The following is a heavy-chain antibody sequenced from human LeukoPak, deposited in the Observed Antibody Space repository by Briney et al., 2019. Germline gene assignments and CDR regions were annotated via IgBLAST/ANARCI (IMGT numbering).Heavy chain of an antibody. CDR1: GYTLSELS. Sequence: ASVTVSRKVSGYTLSELSVHWVRQPRGKGLGGMGCFDPKDGKAIYAQKFQGRVTMTDDTTTDTGYTELRRLSSEETAVYSCAAGRPYRLLDYWGQGTLVTVSS. V-gene: IGHV1-24*01. J-gene: IGHJ4*02. CDR2: FDPKDGKA. CDR3: AAGRPYRLLDY. D-gene: IGHD2-2*01.